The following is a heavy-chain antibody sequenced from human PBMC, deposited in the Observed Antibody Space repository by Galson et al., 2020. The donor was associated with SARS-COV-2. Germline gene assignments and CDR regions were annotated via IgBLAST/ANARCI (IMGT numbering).Heavy chain of an antibody. J-gene: IGHJ4*02. D-gene: IGHD3-10*01. V-gene: IGHV3-11*01. CDR3: ARDGVTMVRGVTFDY. Sequence: GESLKISCAASGFTFSDYYMSWIRQAPGKGLEWVSYISSSGSTIYYADSVKGRFTISRDNAKNSLYLQMNSLRAEDTAVYYCARDGVTMVRGVTFDYWGQGTLVTVSS. CDR2: ISSSGSTI. CDR1: GFTFSDYY.